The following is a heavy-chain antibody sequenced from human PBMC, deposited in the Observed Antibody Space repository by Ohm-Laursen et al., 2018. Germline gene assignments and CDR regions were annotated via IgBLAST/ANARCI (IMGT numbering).Heavy chain of an antibody. D-gene: IGHD3-22*01. CDR2: IDWDDDK. V-gene: IGHV2-70*11. J-gene: IGHJ4*02. CDR3: ARIRATNYDSSGWLVDY. Sequence: TQTLTLTGTFSGFSLSTSGMCVSWIRQPPGKALEWLARIDWDDDKYYSTSLKTRLTISKDTSKNQVVLTMTNMDPVDTATYYCARIRATNYDSSGWLVDYWGQGTLVTVSS. CDR1: GFSLSTSGMC.